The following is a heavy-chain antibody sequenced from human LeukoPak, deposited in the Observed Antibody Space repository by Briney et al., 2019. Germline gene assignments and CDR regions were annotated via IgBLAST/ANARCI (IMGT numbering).Heavy chain of an antibody. CDR3: ARSMSGSREL. CDR1: GFTFSSYT. Sequence: PGWPLRLSCAASGFTFSSYTMNWVRQAPGRGLQWVSTVSASSDIHYSDSVKGRFTISRDNAKNTLYLQMNSLSAEDTAMYYCARSMSGSRELWGQGTLVTVSP. D-gene: IGHD1-26*01. CDR2: VSASSDI. V-gene: IGHV3-21*01. J-gene: IGHJ4*02.